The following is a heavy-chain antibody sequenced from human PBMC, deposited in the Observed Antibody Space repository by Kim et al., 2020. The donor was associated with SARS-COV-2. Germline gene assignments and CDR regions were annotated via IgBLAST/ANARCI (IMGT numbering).Heavy chain of an antibody. CDR1: GGSISGSNYY. Sequence: SETLSLTCTVSGGSISGSNYYWGWIRQPPGKGLEWIGSIYYSGSTYYNPSLKSRVTISVDTSKNQFSLKLNSMTAADTAVYYCARDPLGSYSVDWFDPWGQGTLVTVSS. CDR3: ARDPLGSYSVDWFDP. V-gene: IGHV4-39*07. J-gene: IGHJ5*02. CDR2: IYYSGST. D-gene: IGHD3-10*01.